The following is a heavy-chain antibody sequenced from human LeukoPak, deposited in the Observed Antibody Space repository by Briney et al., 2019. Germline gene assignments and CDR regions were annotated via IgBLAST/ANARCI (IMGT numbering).Heavy chain of an antibody. CDR3: AKDAYYYGSGSSYYFDY. CDR1: GFTFSSYA. D-gene: IGHD3-10*01. J-gene: IGHJ4*02. CDR2: ISGSGGST. Sequence: TGGSLRLSCAASGFTFSSYAMSWVRQAPGKGLEWVSAISGSGGSTYYADSVKGRFTISRDNSKNTLYLQMNSLRAEDTAVYYCAKDAYYYGSGSSYYFDYWGQGTLVTVSS. V-gene: IGHV3-23*01.